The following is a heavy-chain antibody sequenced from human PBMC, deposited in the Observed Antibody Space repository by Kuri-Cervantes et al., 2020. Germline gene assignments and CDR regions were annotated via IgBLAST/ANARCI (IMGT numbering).Heavy chain of an antibody. Sequence: SVKVSCKASGGTFSSYAISWVRQAPGQGLEWMGGIIPIFGTANYAQKFQGRVTITADESTSTAYMELSSLRSEDTAVYYCARVSAAAADGDYYYYMDVWGKGTTVTVSS. D-gene: IGHD6-13*01. CDR2: IIPIFGTA. J-gene: IGHJ6*03. CDR1: GGTFSSYA. V-gene: IGHV1-69*13. CDR3: ARVSAAAADGDYYYYMDV.